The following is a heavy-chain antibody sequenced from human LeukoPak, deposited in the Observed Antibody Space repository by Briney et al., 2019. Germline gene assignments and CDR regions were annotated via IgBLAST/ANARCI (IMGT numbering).Heavy chain of an antibody. CDR2: IIPIFGTA. V-gene: IGHV1-69*13. CDR3: ARQVRYCSSTSCYPY. D-gene: IGHD2-2*01. J-gene: IGHJ4*02. Sequence: SVKVSCKASGGTFSSYAISWVRQAPGQGLEWMGGIIPIFGTANYAQKFQGRVTITADESTSTAYMELSSLRSDDTAVYYCARQVRYCSSTSCYPYWGQGTLVTVSS. CDR1: GGTFSSYA.